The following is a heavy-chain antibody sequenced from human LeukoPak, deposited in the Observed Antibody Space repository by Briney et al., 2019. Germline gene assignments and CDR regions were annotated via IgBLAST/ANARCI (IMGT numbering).Heavy chain of an antibody. CDR2: IHSGGST. CDR3: AKDRSPYYYDSSGSDY. J-gene: IGHJ4*02. CDR1: GFTFSNAW. Sequence: GGSLRLSCAASGFTFSNAWMSWVRQAPGKGLDWVSVIHSGGSTYHADSVKGRFTISRDNSKNTLYLQMNSLRAEDTAVYYCAKDRSPYYYDSSGSDYWGQGTLVTVSS. V-gene: IGHV3-66*01. D-gene: IGHD3-22*01.